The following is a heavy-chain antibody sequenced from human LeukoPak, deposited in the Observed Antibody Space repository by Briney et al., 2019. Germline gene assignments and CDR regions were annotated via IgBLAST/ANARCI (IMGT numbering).Heavy chain of an antibody. V-gene: IGHV1-46*01. CDR2: INPSGGST. D-gene: IGHD6-25*01. CDR3: ARGGDGNDAFDI. J-gene: IGHJ3*02. CDR1: GGTFSSYA. Sequence: GASVKVSCKASGGTFSSYAISWVRQAPGQGLEWMGIINPSGGSTSYAQKFQGRVTMTRDTSTSTVYMELSSLRSEDTAVYYCARGGDGNDAFDIWGQGTMVTVSS.